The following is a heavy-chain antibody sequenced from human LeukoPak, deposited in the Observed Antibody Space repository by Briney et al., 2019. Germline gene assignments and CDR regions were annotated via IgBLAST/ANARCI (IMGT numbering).Heavy chain of an antibody. CDR2: IESKTDGGTT. D-gene: IGHD3-10*01. Sequence: GGSLRLSCAVSGFSLSDAWMSWVRQTPGKGLEWVGRIESKTDGGTTDYAALVKGRFTISRDDSTNTLYLQMNSLKSEDTAVYYCTTYGSGRKFDYWGQGVLVTVSS. V-gene: IGHV3-15*04. J-gene: IGHJ4*02. CDR1: GFSLSDAW. CDR3: TTYGSGRKFDY.